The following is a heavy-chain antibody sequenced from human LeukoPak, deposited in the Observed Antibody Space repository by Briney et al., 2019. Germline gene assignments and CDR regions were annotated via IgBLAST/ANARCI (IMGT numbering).Heavy chain of an antibody. CDR1: EFNFGIYW. D-gene: IGHD5/OR15-5a*01. J-gene: IGHJ4*02. V-gene: IGHV3-7*02. CDR2: IKQDGSAK. CDR3: ARVSTHGWYFDY. Sequence: GGSLRLSCVTSEFNFGIYWMSWLRQAPGKGLQWVANIKQDGSAKYYLDSVKGRFTISRDNAKKSLYLQMNSLRAEDTAVYYCARVSTHGWYFDYWGQGTLVTVSA.